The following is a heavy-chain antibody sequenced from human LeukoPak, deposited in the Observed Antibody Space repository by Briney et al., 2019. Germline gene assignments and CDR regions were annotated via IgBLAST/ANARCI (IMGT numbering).Heavy chain of an antibody. CDR3: ARADSSGYYLTYYYYYMDV. Sequence: GGPLSLSCAASGFTFSIYSMNWFRQAPGKGLEWVSSISSSNSYIYYADSVKGRFTISRDNAKNSLYLQMNSLRAEDTAVYYCARADSSGYYLTYYYYYMDVWGKGTTVTVSS. V-gene: IGHV3-21*01. CDR1: GFTFSIYS. J-gene: IGHJ6*03. D-gene: IGHD3-22*01. CDR2: ISSSNSYI.